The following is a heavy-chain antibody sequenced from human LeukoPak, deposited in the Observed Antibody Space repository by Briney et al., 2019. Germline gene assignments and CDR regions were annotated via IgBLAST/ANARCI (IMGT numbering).Heavy chain of an antibody. V-gene: IGHV4-59*01. CDR1: GGSISSYY. D-gene: IGHD3-22*01. J-gene: IGHJ4*02. CDR2: IYYSGST. CDR3: ARPLAYYDSSGYYY. Sequence: SETLSLTCTVSGGSISSYYWTWIRQPPGKGLEWIGYIYYSGSTNYNPSLKSRVTISVDTSKNQFSLKLSSVTAADTAVYYCARPLAYYDSSGYYYWSQGTLVTVSS.